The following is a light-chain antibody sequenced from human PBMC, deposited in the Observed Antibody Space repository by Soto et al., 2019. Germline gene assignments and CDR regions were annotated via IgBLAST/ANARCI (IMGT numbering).Light chain of an antibody. Sequence: DLQMTQSPSSLSASVGDRVTITCQATEHISNYLNWYQQKPGKAPKLLIYDASNLETGVPPRFSGSGSGTEFTLTISSLLPEDIATYYCQQYWNALWTFGQGTKLQIK. V-gene: IGKV1-33*01. CDR3: QQYWNALWT. CDR2: DAS. J-gene: IGKJ2*02. CDR1: EHISNY.